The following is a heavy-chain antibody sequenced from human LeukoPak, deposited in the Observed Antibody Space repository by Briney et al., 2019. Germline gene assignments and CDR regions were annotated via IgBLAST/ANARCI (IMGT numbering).Heavy chain of an antibody. Sequence: PGGSLRLSCAASGFTLSSHGMHWVRQAPGKGPEWVAYDGTNKNYADSFKGRFTISRDNSKNMLYLQMNSLTPEYTAVYYCARGGPRLVFDRWGQGTLVTV. V-gene: IGHV3-30*02. D-gene: IGHD3-9*01. J-gene: IGHJ4*02. CDR3: ARGGPRLVFDR. CDR2: DGTNK. CDR1: GFTLSSHG.